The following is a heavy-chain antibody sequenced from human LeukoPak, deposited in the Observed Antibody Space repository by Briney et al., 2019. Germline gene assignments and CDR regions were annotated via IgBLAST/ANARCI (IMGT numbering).Heavy chain of an antibody. CDR3: ARVTRGEMATIVDY. J-gene: IGHJ4*02. Sequence: SGTLSLTCAVSGGSISSSNWWSWVRQPPGKGLEWIGEIYHSGSTNYNPSLESRVTISVDKSKNQFSLKLSSVTAADTAVYYCARVTRGEMATIVDYWGQGTLVTVSS. V-gene: IGHV4-4*02. D-gene: IGHD5-24*01. CDR1: GGSISSSNW. CDR2: IYHSGST.